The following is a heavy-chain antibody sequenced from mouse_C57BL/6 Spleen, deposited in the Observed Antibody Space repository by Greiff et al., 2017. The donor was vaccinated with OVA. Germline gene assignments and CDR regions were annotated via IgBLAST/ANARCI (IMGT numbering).Heavy chain of an antibody. CDR1: GYTFTSYW. CDR2: IDPSDSYT. Sequence: VKLQQPGAELVRPGTSVKLSCKASGYTFTSYWMHWVKQRPGQGLEWIGVIDPSDSYTNYNQKFKGKATLTVDTSSSTAYMQLSSLTSEDSAVYYCARGDYYGSSPLFAYWGQGTLVTVSA. V-gene: IGHV1-59*01. J-gene: IGHJ3*01. CDR3: ARGDYYGSSPLFAY. D-gene: IGHD1-1*01.